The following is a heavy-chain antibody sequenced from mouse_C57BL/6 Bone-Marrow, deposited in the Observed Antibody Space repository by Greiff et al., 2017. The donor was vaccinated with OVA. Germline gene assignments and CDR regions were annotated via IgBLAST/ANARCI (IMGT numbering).Heavy chain of an antibody. Sequence: EVHLVESGGGLVKPGGSLKLSCAASGFTFSSYAMSWVRQTPEKRLEWVATISDGGSYTYYPDNVQGRFTISRDNAKNNLYLQMSHLKSENTAMYYCASPSYYSNYVGTWFAYWGQGTLVTVSA. D-gene: IGHD2-5*01. CDR3: ASPSYYSNYVGTWFAY. CDR1: GFTFSSYA. CDR2: ISDGGSYT. V-gene: IGHV5-4*01. J-gene: IGHJ3*01.